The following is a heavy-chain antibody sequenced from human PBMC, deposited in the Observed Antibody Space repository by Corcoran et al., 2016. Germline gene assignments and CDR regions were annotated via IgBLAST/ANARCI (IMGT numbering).Heavy chain of an antibody. CDR2: INAGNGNT. V-gene: IGHV1-3*01. CDR3: ATGIWFGPQEGLGFDY. Sequence: QVQLVQSGAEVKKPGASVKVSCKASGYTFTSYAMHWVRQAPGQRLEWMGWINAGNGNTKYSQKFQGRVTITRDTSASTAYMELSSLRSEDTAVYYCATGIWFGPQEGLGFDYWGQGTLVTVSS. CDR1: GYTFTSYA. D-gene: IGHD3-10*01. J-gene: IGHJ4*02.